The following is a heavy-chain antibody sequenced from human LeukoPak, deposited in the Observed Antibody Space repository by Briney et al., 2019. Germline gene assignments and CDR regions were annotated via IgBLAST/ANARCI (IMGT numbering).Heavy chain of an antibody. CDR1: GFTFSRFG. Sequence: GGSVRLSCAASGFTFSRFGMHWVRQAPGKGLEWVSVISDSDGTTYYADSVKGRFTISRDNSRNTLYLQMNSLRVDDTAIYYCAKDARRYSGWYFFDHWGQGTLVTVSS. V-gene: IGHV3-23*01. CDR3: AKDARRYSGWYFFDH. J-gene: IGHJ4*02. D-gene: IGHD6-19*01. CDR2: ISDSDGTT.